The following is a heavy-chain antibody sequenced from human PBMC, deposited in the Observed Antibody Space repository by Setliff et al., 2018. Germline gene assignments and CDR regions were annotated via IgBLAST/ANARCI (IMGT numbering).Heavy chain of an antibody. CDR3: ARNPDFLQYSFDL. CDR1: GGSISNGTFY. CDR2: INYHGSIFHDGTTHST. J-gene: IGHJ2*01. V-gene: IGHV4-39*07. D-gene: IGHD3-3*01. Sequence: CTVSGGSISNGTFYWGWIRQPPGKGLEWIGSINYHGSIFHDGTTHSTYYNPSLKSRVTISIDTSKSQFSLKLSSVTAADMALYYCARNPDFLQYSFDLWGRGTLVTVSS.